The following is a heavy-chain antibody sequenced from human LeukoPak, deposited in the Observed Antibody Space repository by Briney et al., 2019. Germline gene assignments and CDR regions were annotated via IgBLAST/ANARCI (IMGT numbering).Heavy chain of an antibody. D-gene: IGHD3-22*01. CDR2: IYTSGST. Sequence: SETLSLTCTVSGGSISSYYWSWIRQPAGKGLEWIRRIYTSGSTNYNPSLKSRVTMSVDTSKNQFSLKLSSVTAADTAVYYCARTGSTTYYYDSSGYLLGYYFDYWGQGTLVTVSS. J-gene: IGHJ4*02. CDR3: ARTGSTTYYYDSSGYLLGYYFDY. CDR1: GGSISSYY. V-gene: IGHV4-4*07.